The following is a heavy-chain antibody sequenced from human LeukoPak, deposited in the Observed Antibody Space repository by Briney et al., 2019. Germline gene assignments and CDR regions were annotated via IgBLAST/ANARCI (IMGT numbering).Heavy chain of an antibody. Sequence: GGSLRLSCTVSGFTISNYWMSWVRQAPGKGLEWVGTIKQDGSAEFYVHSVKGRFTISRDRAKNSAYLQLNSLRDDDTAVYYCARDLFDYWGQGTLVSVS. V-gene: IGHV3-7*03. CDR2: IKQDGSAE. CDR3: ARDLFDY. CDR1: GFTISNYW. J-gene: IGHJ4*02.